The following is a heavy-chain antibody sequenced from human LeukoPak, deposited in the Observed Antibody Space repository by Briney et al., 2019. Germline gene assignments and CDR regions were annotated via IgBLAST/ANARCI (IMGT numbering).Heavy chain of an antibody. J-gene: IGHJ4*02. CDR2: LATAGDT. D-gene: IGHD1-26*01. V-gene: IGHV3-13*01. CDR1: GFTFNIYD. CDR3: ARGPLGGSPYRTFDH. Sequence: GGSLRLSCAASGFTFNIYDMHWVRQTAGKGLEWVSTLATAGDTYYPGSVKGRFTISRENAKNSLYLQMNSLRAGDTAVYYCARGPLGGSPYRTFDHWGQGTLVTVSS.